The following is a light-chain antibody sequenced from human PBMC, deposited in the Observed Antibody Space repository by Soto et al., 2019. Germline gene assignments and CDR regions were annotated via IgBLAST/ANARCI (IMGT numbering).Light chain of an antibody. CDR2: GNN. CDR3: QSYDNSLSALYV. V-gene: IGLV1-40*01. CDR1: SSNIGAGCD. J-gene: IGLJ1*01. Sequence: QSVLTQPPSVSGAPGQRVTISCTGSSSNIGAGCDVHWFQQLPGTAPKLLIYGNNNRPSGVPDRFSGSKSESSASLAIAGLQAEDEADYYCQSYDNSLSALYVFGTGTKLTVL.